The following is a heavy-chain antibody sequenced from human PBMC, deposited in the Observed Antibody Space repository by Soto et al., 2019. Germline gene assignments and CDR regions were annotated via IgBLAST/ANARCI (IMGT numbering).Heavy chain of an antibody. Sequence: ASVKVSCKASGYTFTSYGISWVRQAPGQGLEWMGWISAYNGNTNYSQKLQGRFTMTTDTSTSTAYMELRSLRSDDTAVYYWARADPYDYYGSGRYYIWNNYYYYGMDVCGQGTTVTVSS. CDR3: ARADPYDYYGSGRYYIWNNYYYYGMDV. V-gene: IGHV1-18*04. J-gene: IGHJ6*02. CDR1: GYTFTSYG. D-gene: IGHD3-10*01. CDR2: ISAYNGNT.